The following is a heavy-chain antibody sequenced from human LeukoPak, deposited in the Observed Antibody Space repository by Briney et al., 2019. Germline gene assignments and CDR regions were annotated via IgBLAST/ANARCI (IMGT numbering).Heavy chain of an antibody. CDR2: ISASGAAT. CDR3: AKRPVPATKYYFDY. J-gene: IGHJ4*02. CDR1: GFTFSSYS. D-gene: IGHD6-19*01. V-gene: IGHV3-23*01. Sequence: GGSLRLSCAASGFTFSSYSMNWVRQAPGKGLQWVSSISASGAATYYADSVKGRFAISRDNSKNTLYLQMNSLRAEDTAVYYCAKRPVPATKYYFDYWGQGTLVSVSS.